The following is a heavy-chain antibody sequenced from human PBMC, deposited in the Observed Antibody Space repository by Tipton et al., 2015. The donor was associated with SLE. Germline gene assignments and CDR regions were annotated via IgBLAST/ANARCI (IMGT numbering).Heavy chain of an antibody. CDR2: ISSNAGST. D-gene: IGHD2-15*01. V-gene: IGHV3-23*01. CDR3: ARDAIEVVASYYYYMDV. J-gene: IGHJ6*03. Sequence: GSLRLSCAASGFTFSSYAINWVRQAPGKGLEWVSAISSNAGSTYYADSVKGRFTVSRDNSKNTLYLEMHSLRAEDTAVYYCARDAIEVVASYYYYMDVWGKGTTVTVSS. CDR1: GFTFSSYA.